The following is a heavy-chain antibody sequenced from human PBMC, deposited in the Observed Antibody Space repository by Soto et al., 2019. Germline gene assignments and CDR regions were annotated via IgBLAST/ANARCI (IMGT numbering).Heavy chain of an antibody. CDR3: AKDHYDFWSGYTTDAFDI. J-gene: IGHJ3*02. Sequence: VQLLESGGGLVQPGGSLRLSCAASGFTFSSYAMSWVRQAPGKGLEWVSAISGSGGSTYYADSVKGRFTISRDNSKNTLYLQMNSLRAEDTAVYYCAKDHYDFWSGYTTDAFDIWGQGTMVTVSS. CDR2: ISGSGGST. D-gene: IGHD3-3*01. V-gene: IGHV3-23*01. CDR1: GFTFSSYA.